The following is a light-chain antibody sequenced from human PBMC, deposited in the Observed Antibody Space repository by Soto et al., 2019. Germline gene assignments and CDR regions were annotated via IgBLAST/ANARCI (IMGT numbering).Light chain of an antibody. Sequence: DIPMTQSPSTLSGSVGDRVTITCRASQTISSWLAWYQQKPGKAPKLLIYKASTLKSGVPSRFSGSGSGTEVTLTISSLQPDDLATYYCQHYNSYSEAFGQGTKVELK. CDR2: KAS. CDR1: QTISSW. J-gene: IGKJ1*01. CDR3: QHYNSYSEA. V-gene: IGKV1-5*03.